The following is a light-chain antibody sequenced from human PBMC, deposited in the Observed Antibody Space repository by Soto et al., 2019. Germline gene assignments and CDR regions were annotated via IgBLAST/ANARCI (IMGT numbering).Light chain of an antibody. V-gene: IGKV1-5*03. CDR1: QSISSW. CDR3: QQYDSFSIT. CDR2: KAS. Sequence: DIQMTQSPSTLSASVGERVTITCRASQSISSWLAWYQQKPGKAPKLLIYKASSLESGVPSRFSGSGSGTEFTLTISGLQPDDFAIYYCQQYDSFSITFGQGTRLE. J-gene: IGKJ5*01.